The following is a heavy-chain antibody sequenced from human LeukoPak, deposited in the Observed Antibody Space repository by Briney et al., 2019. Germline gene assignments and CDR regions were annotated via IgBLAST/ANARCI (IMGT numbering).Heavy chain of an antibody. V-gene: IGHV3-30-3*01. CDR2: ISYDGSNK. J-gene: IGHJ4*02. CDR3: ASLRTDY. CDR1: GFTFINYA. D-gene: IGHD1-14*01. Sequence: PGRSLRLSCAASGFTFINYAIHWVRQAPGKGLEWVAVISYDGSNKYYADSVKGRFTVSRDNSKNTLYLQMNSLRAEDTAVYYCASLRTDYWGQGTLVTVSS.